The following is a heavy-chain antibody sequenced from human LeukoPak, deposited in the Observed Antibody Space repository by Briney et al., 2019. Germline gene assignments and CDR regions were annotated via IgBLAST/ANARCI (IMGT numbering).Heavy chain of an antibody. V-gene: IGHV4-59*01. D-gene: IGHD3/OR15-3a*01. CDR1: GGSISSYY. CDR2: IYYSGST. CDR3: ARTRYYYYGMDV. Sequence: SSETLSLTCTVSGGSISSYYWSWIRQPPGKGLEWIGYIYYSGSTNYNPSLKSRVTISVDTSKSRFSLKLSSVTAADTAVYYCARTRYYYYGMDVWGQGTTVTVSS. J-gene: IGHJ6*02.